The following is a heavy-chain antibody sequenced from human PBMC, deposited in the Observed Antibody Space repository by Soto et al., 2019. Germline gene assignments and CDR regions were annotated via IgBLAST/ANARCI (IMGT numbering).Heavy chain of an antibody. CDR3: AAGDCSGGSCFSLDP. Sequence: HPGGSLRLSCAASGFTFSSHGMHWVRQAPGKGLEWVAVIWYDGSNRNYADSVKGRFTISRDNSKDTVYLQMNSLRVEDTAVYYCAAGDCSGGSCFSLDPWGQGTLVTVSS. CDR2: IWYDGSNR. J-gene: IGHJ5*02. CDR1: GFTFSSHG. D-gene: IGHD2-15*01. V-gene: IGHV3-33*01.